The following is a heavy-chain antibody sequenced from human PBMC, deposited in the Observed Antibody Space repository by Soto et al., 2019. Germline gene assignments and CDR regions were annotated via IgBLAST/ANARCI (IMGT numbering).Heavy chain of an antibody. CDR1: GGTFSSYA. V-gene: IGHV1-69*01. J-gene: IGHJ4*02. CDR2: IIPIFGTA. D-gene: IGHD5-12*01. CDR3: ARDRGGGYDRIEY. Sequence: QVQLVQSGAEVKKPGSSVKVSCKASGGTFSSYAISWVRQAPGQGLEWMGGIIPIFGTANYAQKFQGRVTITADEATSTAYMQLRSLGSEDPALYYCARDRGGGYDRIEYLGQRTLVTVSS.